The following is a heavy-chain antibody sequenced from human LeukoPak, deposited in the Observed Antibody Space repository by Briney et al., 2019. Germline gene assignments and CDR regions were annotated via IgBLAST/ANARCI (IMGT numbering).Heavy chain of an antibody. CDR2: INPNGGST. Sequence: ASVKVSCKASGYTFTSYYMHWVRQAPGQELEWMGIINPNGGSTSYAKKLQGRVTMTRDTSTSTVYMELSSLRSEDTAVYYCARTYEYYYDSSGYYFVGVGPMVYFDYWGQGTLVTVSS. D-gene: IGHD3-22*01. V-gene: IGHV1-46*01. CDR1: GYTFTSYY. CDR3: ARTYEYYYDSSGYYFVGVGPMVYFDY. J-gene: IGHJ4*02.